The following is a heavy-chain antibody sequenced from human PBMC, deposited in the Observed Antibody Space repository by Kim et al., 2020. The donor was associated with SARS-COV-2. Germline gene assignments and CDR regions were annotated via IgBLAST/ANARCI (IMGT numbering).Heavy chain of an antibody. J-gene: IGHJ4*02. V-gene: IGHV3-53*01. CDR1: GFTVSNNN. CDR3: SRRGSSHWSHDC. CDR2: IYRGGHT. D-gene: IGHD2-2*01. Sequence: GGSLRLSCAASGFTVSNNNMNWVRQAPGKGLEWVAAIYRGGHTYYSASAKERFTVFSDSTKNTLLLLQISLIADDTAAYYCSRRGSSHWSHDCWGQGT.